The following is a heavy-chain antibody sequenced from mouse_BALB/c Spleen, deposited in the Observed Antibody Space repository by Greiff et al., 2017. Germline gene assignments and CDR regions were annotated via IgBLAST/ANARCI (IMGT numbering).Heavy chain of an antibody. D-gene: IGHD4-1*01. CDR3: ARPWEKGTFYYAMDY. CDR1: GFTFSSYT. CDR2: ISNGGGST. V-gene: IGHV5-12-2*01. J-gene: IGHJ4*01. Sequence: EVQLVESGGGLVQPGGSLKLSCAASGFTFSSYTMSWVRQTPEKRLEWVAYISNGGGSTYYPDTVKGRFTISRDNAKNTLYLQMSSLKSEDTAMYYCARPWEKGTFYYAMDYWGQGTSVTVSS.